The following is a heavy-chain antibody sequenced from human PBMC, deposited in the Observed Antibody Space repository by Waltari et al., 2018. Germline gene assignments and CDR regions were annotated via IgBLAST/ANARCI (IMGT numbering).Heavy chain of an antibody. V-gene: IGHV4-4*07. CDR3: ARGYSDDGGEYFQH. D-gene: IGHD3-16*01. CDR2: VYTTGTT. Sequence: QVQLQESGPRLVEPWETLSLTCRITGVSISVYFWSWIRQPAGKGLEFIGRVYTTGTTDYNPSFRSRATVSVDKSKNHFSLSLTSVTAADTAIYYCARGYSDDGGEYFQHWGQGTLVTVSS. CDR1: GVSISVYF. J-gene: IGHJ1*01.